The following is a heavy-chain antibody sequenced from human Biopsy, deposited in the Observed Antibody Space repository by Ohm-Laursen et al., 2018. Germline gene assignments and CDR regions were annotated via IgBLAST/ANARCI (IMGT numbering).Heavy chain of an antibody. CDR3: ARGNGPSA. Sequence: SLRLSCSASGFTFSLYWMHWVRQVEGKGLEWVARISSDGSSTTYADSVRGRFTISRNNGRNTLYLQMNSLRAEDTAMYYCARGNGPSAWGQGTLVTVSS. D-gene: IGHD4-23*01. J-gene: IGHJ5*02. CDR1: GFTFSLYW. V-gene: IGHV3-74*01. CDR2: ISSDGSST.